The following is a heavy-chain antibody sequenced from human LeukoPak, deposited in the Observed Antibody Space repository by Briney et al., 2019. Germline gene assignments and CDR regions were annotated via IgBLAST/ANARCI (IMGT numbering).Heavy chain of an antibody. CDR2: IYHSGST. D-gene: IGHD3-22*01. Sequence: SETLSLTCTVSGYSISSGYYWGWIRQPPGKGLEWIGSIYHSGSTYYNPSLKSRATISVDTSKNQFSLKLSSVTAADTAVYFCARGPYSYDSSGAFDIWGQGTMVTVSS. CDR3: ARGPYSYDSSGAFDI. CDR1: GYSISSGYY. J-gene: IGHJ3*02. V-gene: IGHV4-38-2*02.